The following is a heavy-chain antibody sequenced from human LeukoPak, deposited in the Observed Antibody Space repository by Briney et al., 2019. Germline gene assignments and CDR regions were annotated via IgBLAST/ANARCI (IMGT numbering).Heavy chain of an antibody. D-gene: IGHD6-19*01. Sequence: PGGSLRLSCAASGFTFSDYYMSWIRQAPGKGLEWVSSIGPSGGSIFYADSLKGRISISRDNAQNSLHLQLSSLRADDTAVYYCARLAGSRPPWYLDLWGRGTLVTVSS. V-gene: IGHV3-11*01. CDR2: IGPSGGSI. CDR3: ARLAGSRPPWYLDL. J-gene: IGHJ2*01. CDR1: GFTFSDYY.